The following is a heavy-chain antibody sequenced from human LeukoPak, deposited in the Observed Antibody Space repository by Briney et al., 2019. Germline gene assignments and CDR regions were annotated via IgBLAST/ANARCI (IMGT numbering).Heavy chain of an antibody. D-gene: IGHD2-2*01. V-gene: IGHV3-74*01. CDR1: GFTFSSYW. Sequence: GGSLRLSCAASGFTFSSYWMHWVRQAPGKGLVWVSRINSDGSSTSYADSVKGRFTISRDNSKNTLYLQMNSLRTDDTAVYYCAKSYQPGVYDLPDPYYFDYWGQGTLVTVSS. CDR2: INSDGSST. J-gene: IGHJ4*02. CDR3: AKSYQPGVYDLPDPYYFDY.